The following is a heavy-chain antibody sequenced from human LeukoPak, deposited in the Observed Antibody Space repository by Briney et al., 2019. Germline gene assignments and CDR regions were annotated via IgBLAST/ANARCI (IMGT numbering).Heavy chain of an antibody. Sequence: GSSVKVSCKASGGTFSSYAISWVRQAPGQGLEWMGGIIPIFGTANYAQKFQGRVTITTDESTSTAYMELSSLRSEDTAVYYCATAWVVPAAHVLYYYYYMDVWGKGTTVTVSS. J-gene: IGHJ6*03. CDR1: GGTFSSYA. CDR2: IIPIFGTA. D-gene: IGHD2-2*01. CDR3: ATAWVVPAAHVLYYYYYMDV. V-gene: IGHV1-69*05.